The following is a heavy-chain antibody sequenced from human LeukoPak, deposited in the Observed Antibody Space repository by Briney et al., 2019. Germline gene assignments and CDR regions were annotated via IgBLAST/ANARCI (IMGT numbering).Heavy chain of an antibody. J-gene: IGHJ6*02. D-gene: IGHD2-21*01. CDR3: AREVVMGETNYYYYGMGV. CDR1: GFNFRGYA. Sequence: PGGSLRLSCAASGFNFRGYAMSWVRQAPGKGLEWVSAISGSGGRAHYADSVRGRFTISRDNSQNTLQLQMNSLRAEDTAVCYCAREVVMGETNYYYYGMGVWGQGTTVTVSS. V-gene: IGHV3-23*01. CDR2: ISGSGGRA.